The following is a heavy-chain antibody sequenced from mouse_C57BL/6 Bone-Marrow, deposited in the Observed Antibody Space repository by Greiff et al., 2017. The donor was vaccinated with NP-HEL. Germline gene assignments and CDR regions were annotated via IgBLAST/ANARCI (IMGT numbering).Heavy chain of an antibody. CDR2: ISYDGSN. CDR1: GYSITSGYY. Sequence: EVQVVESGPGLVKPSQSLSLTCSVTGYSITSGYYWNWIRQFPGNKLEWMGYISYDGSNNYNPSLKNRISITRDTSKNQFFLKLNSVTTEDTATYYCARGGYSDDYWGQGTTLTVSS. CDR3: ARGGYSDDY. J-gene: IGHJ2*01. D-gene: IGHD2-12*01. V-gene: IGHV3-6*01.